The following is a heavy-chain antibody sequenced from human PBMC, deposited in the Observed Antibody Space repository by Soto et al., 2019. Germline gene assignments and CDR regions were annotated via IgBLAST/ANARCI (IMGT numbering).Heavy chain of an antibody. V-gene: IGHV5-10-1*01. CDR3: AKQGGYYYYGMDA. CDR1: GYSFTYFW. J-gene: IGHJ6*02. Sequence: GSLKISCQGFGYSFTYFWIGWVRQMPGKGLEWMGRIDPGDSNTIYSPSFQGHVTISVDKSSSTSYLQWGSLKASDTAIYYCAKQGGYYYYGMDAWGQGTTVTASS. CDR2: IDPGDSNT. D-gene: IGHD3-16*01.